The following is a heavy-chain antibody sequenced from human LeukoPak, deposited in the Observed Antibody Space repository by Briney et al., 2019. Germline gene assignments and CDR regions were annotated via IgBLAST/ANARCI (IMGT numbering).Heavy chain of an antibody. CDR1: GYTFTSYG. CDR2: ISAYNGNT. V-gene: IGHV1-18*01. CDR3: ARDPPSYYDSSGYYDRDY. J-gene: IGHJ4*02. D-gene: IGHD3-22*01. Sequence: ASVKVSCKASGYTFTSYGISWVRQAPGQGLEWMGWISAYNGNTNYAQKLQGRVTMTTDTSTSTAYMELRSLRSDDTAVYYCARDPPSYYDSSGYYDRDYWGQGTLVTVSS.